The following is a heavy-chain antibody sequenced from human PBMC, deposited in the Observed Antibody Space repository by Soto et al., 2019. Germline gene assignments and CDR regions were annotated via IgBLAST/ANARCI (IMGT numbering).Heavy chain of an antibody. CDR2: ISSSSSKT. CDR1: GFTFNAYS. J-gene: IGHJ4*02. Sequence: EVQLVESGGGLVQPGGSLRLSCAASGFTFNAYSMNWVRQAPGKGPEWVSDISSSSSKTYYADSVRGRFTISRDNAQNSLSLQMNSLRAEDTAGYYCARGVGGESRSLDYWGQGTLVTVSS. V-gene: IGHV3-48*01. CDR3: ARGVGGESRSLDY. D-gene: IGHD2-15*01.